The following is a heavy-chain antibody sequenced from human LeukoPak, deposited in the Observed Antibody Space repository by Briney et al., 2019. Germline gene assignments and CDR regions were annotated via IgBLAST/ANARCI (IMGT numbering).Heavy chain of an antibody. Sequence: GGSLRLSCAASGFAFDDYAMHWVRQAPGKGLEWVSVISWNSNTIVYADSVKGRFTISRDNSKNTLYLQMNSLRAEDTAVYYCAKADDSSGYYELPLDYWGQGTLVTVSS. V-gene: IGHV3-9*01. CDR1: GFAFDDYA. D-gene: IGHD3-22*01. CDR3: AKADDSSGYYELPLDY. J-gene: IGHJ4*02. CDR2: ISWNSNTI.